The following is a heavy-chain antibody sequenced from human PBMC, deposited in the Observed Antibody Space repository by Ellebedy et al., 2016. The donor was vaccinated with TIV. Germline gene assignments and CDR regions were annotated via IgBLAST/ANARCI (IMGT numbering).Heavy chain of an antibody. CDR2: ISSSSSYI. CDR1: GFTFSSYS. D-gene: IGHD5-18*01. J-gene: IGHJ4*02. Sequence: GESLKISXAASGFTFSSYSMNWVRQAPGKGLEWVSSISSSSSYIYYADSVKGRFTISRDNAKNSLYLQMNSLRAEDTAVYYCARDPGYSYGGGYYWGQGTLVTVSS. CDR3: ARDPGYSYGGGYY. V-gene: IGHV3-21*01.